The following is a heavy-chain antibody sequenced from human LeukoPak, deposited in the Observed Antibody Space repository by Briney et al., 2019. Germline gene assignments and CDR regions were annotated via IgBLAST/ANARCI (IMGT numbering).Heavy chain of an antibody. CDR1: GDSTSNFY. J-gene: IGHJ4*02. V-gene: IGHV4-59*08. CDR2: IHYSGSS. D-gene: IGHD6-13*01. CDR3: ARLEAAAGMIDY. Sequence: SETLSLTCTVSGDSTSNFYWNWIRQSPGKGLEWIGNIHYSGSSVYNPSLKSRVTISIDTSRRQFFLKLNSVTAADTAVYYCARLEAAAGMIDYWGQGTLVTVSS.